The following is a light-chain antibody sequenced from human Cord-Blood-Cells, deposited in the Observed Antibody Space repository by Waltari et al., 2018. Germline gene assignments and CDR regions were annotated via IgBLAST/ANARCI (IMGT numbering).Light chain of an antibody. J-gene: IGLJ2*01. CDR1: SSDVGGYNY. CDR2: DVS. CDR3: SSYTSSSTPVV. V-gene: IGLV2-14*01. Sequence: QSALTQPASVSGSPGQSIPISCTGTSSDVGGYNYVSWYQQHQGKAPKLMIYDVSNRPAVVSKRLSGSKSGNTASLTISGLQAEDEADYYCSSYTSSSTPVVFGGGTKLTVL.